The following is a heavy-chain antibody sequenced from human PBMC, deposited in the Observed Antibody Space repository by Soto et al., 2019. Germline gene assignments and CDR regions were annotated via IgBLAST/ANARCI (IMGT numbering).Heavy chain of an antibody. CDR3: AKNAGGTYCSSTSCYHGYDWFDP. J-gene: IGHJ5*02. V-gene: IGHV3-23*01. CDR1: GFTFSSYA. CDR2: ISGGGGST. D-gene: IGHD2-2*01. Sequence: GGSLRLSCAASGFTFSSYAMSWVRQAPGKGLEWVSAISGGGGSTYYADSVKGRFTISRDNSKNTLYLQMNSLRAEDTAVYYCAKNAGGTYCSSTSCYHGYDWFDPWGQGTLVTVSS.